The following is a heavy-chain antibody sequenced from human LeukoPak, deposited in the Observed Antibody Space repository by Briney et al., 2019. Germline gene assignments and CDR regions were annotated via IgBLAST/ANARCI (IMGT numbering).Heavy chain of an antibody. J-gene: IGHJ3*02. CDR3: AGHSPHYDILTGYYKKIDAFDI. CDR1: GGSISSYY. Sequence: PSETLSLTCTVSGGSISSYYWSWIRQPPGKGLEWIGYIYYSGSTNYNPSLKRRVTISVDTSKNQFSLKLSSVTAADTAVYYCAGHSPHYDILTGYYKKIDAFDIWGQGTMVTVSS. D-gene: IGHD3-9*01. CDR2: IYYSGST. V-gene: IGHV4-59*08.